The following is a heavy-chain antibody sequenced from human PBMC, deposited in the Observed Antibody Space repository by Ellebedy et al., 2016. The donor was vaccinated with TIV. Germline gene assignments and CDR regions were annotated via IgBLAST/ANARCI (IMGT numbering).Heavy chain of an antibody. Sequence: PGGSLRLSCKGSGYSFTSYWISWVRQMPGRGLECMGRFDPSAFYVNDGPSFQGHVTISTDKSISTAYLQWSSLKASDTAIYYCARERGTGESLTWGQGTLVTVSS. CDR2: FDPSAFYV. J-gene: IGHJ4*02. D-gene: IGHD7-27*01. CDR3: ARERGTGESLT. V-gene: IGHV5-10-1*01. CDR1: GYSFTSYW.